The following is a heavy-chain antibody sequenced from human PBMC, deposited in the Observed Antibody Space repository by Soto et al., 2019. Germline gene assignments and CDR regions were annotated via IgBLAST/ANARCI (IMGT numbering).Heavy chain of an antibody. V-gene: IGHV3-30-3*01. CDR1: GFTFSNYA. D-gene: IGHD5-12*01. CDR2: ISYDGSNT. J-gene: IGHJ4*02. CDR3: AKVSRGYDSHFDY. Sequence: QVQLVESGGGVVQPGRSLRLSCAASGFTFSNYAMHWVRQAPGKGLEWVAVISYDGSNTYYADSMKGRFTISRDNSKNSLYLQMNSLRAEDTALYYCAKVSRGYDSHFDYWGQGTLVTVSS.